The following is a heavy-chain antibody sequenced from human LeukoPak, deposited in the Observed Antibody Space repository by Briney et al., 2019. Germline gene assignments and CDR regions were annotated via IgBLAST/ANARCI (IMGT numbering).Heavy chain of an antibody. CDR2: INNDGSTT. CDR1: GLTFSSYW. V-gene: IGHV3-74*01. Sequence: GRSLRLSCAVSGLTFSSYWMPWVRQAPGKGLVWVSRINNDGSTTRYADSVKGRFTISRDNAKNTVYLQMNSLRAEDTAVYYCVRGGVTGSGTYYVLNWGQGTLITVSS. J-gene: IGHJ4*02. CDR3: VRGGVTGSGTYYVLN. D-gene: IGHD3-10*01.